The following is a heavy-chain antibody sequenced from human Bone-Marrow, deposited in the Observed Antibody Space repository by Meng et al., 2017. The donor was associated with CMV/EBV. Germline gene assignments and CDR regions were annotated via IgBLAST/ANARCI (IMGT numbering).Heavy chain of an antibody. CDR1: GGSFSGYY. D-gene: IGHD1-26*01. J-gene: IGHJ6*02. Sequence: GSLRLSCAVYGGSFSGYYWSWIRQPPGKGLEWIGEIDHSGSTNYNPSLKSRVTISVDTSKNQFSLKLSSVTAADTAVYYCARDQNKWNYGYYYGMDVWGQGTTVTVSS. V-gene: IGHV4-34*01. CDR3: ARDQNKWNYGYYYGMDV. CDR2: IDHSGST.